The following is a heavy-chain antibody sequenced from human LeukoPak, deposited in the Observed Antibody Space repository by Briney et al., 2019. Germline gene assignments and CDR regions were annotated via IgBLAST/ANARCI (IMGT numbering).Heavy chain of an antibody. J-gene: IGHJ4*02. CDR2: IYTSGST. D-gene: IGHD3-22*01. Sequence: SQTLSLTCTVSGGSISSYYWSWIRQPAGKGLEWIGRIYTSGSTNYNPSLKSRVTMSADTSKNQFSLKLSSVTAADTAVYYCARGTYYYDSSRYYFDYWGQGTLVTVSS. CDR3: ARGTYYYDSSRYYFDY. CDR1: GGSISSYY. V-gene: IGHV4-4*07.